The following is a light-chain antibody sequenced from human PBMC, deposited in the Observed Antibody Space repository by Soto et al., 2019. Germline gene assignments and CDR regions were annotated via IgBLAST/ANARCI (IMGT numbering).Light chain of an antibody. CDR2: DTS. CDR3: QQRFSWPPT. V-gene: IGKV3-11*01. Sequence: EIGLTQSPATLSLSPGERATLSCRASQSVSRYLAWYQQKPGQAHRLVIHDTSTRDTGVPDTFSGSGSGTEFTLTISSLEPEDFAMYYCQQRFSWPPTFGGGTHVEIK. CDR1: QSVSRY. J-gene: IGKJ4*01.